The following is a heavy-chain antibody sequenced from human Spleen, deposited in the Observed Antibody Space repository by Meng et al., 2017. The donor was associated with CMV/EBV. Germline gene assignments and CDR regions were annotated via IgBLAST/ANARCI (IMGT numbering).Heavy chain of an antibody. J-gene: IGHJ6*02. V-gene: IGHV3-23*01. D-gene: IGHD3-3*01. Sequence: GGSLRLSCAASGFTFSSYAMSWVRQAPGKGLEWVSAISGSGGSTYYADSVKGRFTISRDNSKNTLYLQMNSLRAEDTAVYYCARLGITIFGVVIFDYYGMDVWGQGTTVTVSS. CDR1: GFTFSSYA. CDR3: ARLGITIFGVVIFDYYGMDV. CDR2: ISGSGGST.